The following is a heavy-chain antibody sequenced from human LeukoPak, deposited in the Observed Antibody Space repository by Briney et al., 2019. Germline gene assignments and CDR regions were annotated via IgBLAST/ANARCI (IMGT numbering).Heavy chain of an antibody. CDR1: GGSISSNDHY. Sequence: ASQTLSLTCTVSGGSISSNDHYWSWIRQPPGKGLEWIGYIHHSGSTYYNPSLKSRVTISVEPSKKQFSLRLRSVSAADTVVYSGARATITWSLGLLREAFAIWGQRTMGTVSS. J-gene: IGHJ3*02. D-gene: IGHD5-24*01. CDR2: IHHSGST. V-gene: IGHV4-30-4*08. CDR3: ARATITWSLGLLREAFAI.